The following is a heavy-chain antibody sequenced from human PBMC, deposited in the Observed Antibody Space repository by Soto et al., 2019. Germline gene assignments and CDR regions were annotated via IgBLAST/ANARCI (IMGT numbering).Heavy chain of an antibody. CDR3: TRLGGYSGYDPFDY. Sequence: EVQLLESGGGLVEPGGSLRLSCAASGFHFSIYAMGWVRQAPGKGLEWVSVISGNGGSTYYPDSVKGRFSISRDISKNTLFLEMNRLTAEDTAIYYCTRLGGYSGYDPFDYWGQGILVTVSS. V-gene: IGHV3-23*01. CDR2: ISGNGGST. CDR1: GFHFSIYA. D-gene: IGHD5-12*01. J-gene: IGHJ4*02.